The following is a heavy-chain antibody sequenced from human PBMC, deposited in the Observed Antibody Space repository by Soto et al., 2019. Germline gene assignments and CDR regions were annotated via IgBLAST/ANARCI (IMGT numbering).Heavy chain of an antibody. Sequence: SGPTLGNPTQTLTLTCTFSGFSLSTTGVGVSWIRQPPCKALEWLALIYWNDDKRYSPSLKSRLTITKDTSTNHVVLTMTNMDPVDTATSFCSYTCDILDGACCYGIYVWGQGTTVTVSS. CDR2: IYWNDDK. V-gene: IGHV2-5*01. D-gene: IGHD3-9*01. CDR3: SYTCDILDGACCYGIYV. J-gene: IGHJ6*02. CDR1: GFSLSTTGVG.